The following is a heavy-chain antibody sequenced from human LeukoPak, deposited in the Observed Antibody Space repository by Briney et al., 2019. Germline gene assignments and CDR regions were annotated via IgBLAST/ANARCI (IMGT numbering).Heavy chain of an antibody. Sequence: ASVKLSCKVSGYIFTELSMHWVRQSPGKGIEWMGGSDPENGKTVYAQNFQGRVTMTENTSTDTAYMELTSLTSDDTAIYYCAIDTVYYDPPSYWGQGTLVTVSS. D-gene: IGHD3-16*01. J-gene: IGHJ4*01. CDR1: GYIFTELS. V-gene: IGHV1-24*01. CDR3: AIDTVYYDPPSY. CDR2: SDPENGKT.